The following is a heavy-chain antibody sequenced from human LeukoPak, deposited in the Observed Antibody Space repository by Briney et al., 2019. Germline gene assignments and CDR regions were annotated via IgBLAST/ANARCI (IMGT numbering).Heavy chain of an antibody. CDR2: IIPIFGTA. CDR1: GGTFSSYA. V-gene: IGHV1-69*13. CDR3: AKYSGSYIFDY. Sequence: GASVKVSCKASGGTFSSYAISWVRQAPGQGLEWIGGIIPIFGTANYAQKFQGRVTITADESTSTAYMELSSLRSEDTAVYYCAKYSGSYIFDYWGQGTLVTVSS. J-gene: IGHJ4*02. D-gene: IGHD1-26*01.